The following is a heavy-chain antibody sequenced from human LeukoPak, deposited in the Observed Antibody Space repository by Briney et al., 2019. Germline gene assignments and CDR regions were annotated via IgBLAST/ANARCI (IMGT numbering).Heavy chain of an antibody. V-gene: IGHV3-9*01. Sequence: PGGSLRLSCAASGFTFDDYAMHWVRQAPGKGLEWVSGISWNSGSIGYADSVKGRFTISRDNSKNTLYLQMNSLRAEDTAIYYCAQQLGYCSGGNCYFMHWGQGTLVTVSS. J-gene: IGHJ1*01. D-gene: IGHD2-15*01. CDR2: ISWNSGSI. CDR1: GFTFDDYA. CDR3: AQQLGYCSGGNCYFMH.